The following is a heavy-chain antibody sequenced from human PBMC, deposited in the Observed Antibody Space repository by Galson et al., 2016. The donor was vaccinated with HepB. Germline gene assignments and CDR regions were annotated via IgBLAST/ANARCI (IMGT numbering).Heavy chain of an antibody. V-gene: IGHV4-38-2*02. D-gene: IGHD1-26*01. Sequence: SETLSLTCTVSGYSISSGSYWGWIRQPPGKGLEWIGTIYHSGRTYYNLSLKSRVTISVDTSKNQFSLSLRSVTAADMAIFYCVRVGIVGTTDYWGQGTLVTVSS. CDR3: VRVGIVGTTDY. J-gene: IGHJ4*02. CDR1: GYSISSGSY. CDR2: IYHSGRT.